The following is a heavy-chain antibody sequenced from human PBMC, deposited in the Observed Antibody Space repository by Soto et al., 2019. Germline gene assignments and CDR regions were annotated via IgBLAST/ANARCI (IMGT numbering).Heavy chain of an antibody. V-gene: IGHV4-39*01. CDR2: IYNSGRT. CDR3: ARHPVYATGWQIDY. CDR1: GGSISSNIYH. J-gene: IGHJ4*02. D-gene: IGHD2-2*01. Sequence: SETLSLTCTFSGGSISSNIYHWGWIRQPPGKGLEWIGRIYNSGRTYYNASLKSRVSISIDTSKNQFSLKLTSVTAADTAVYYCARHPVYATGWQIDYWGQGALVTVSS.